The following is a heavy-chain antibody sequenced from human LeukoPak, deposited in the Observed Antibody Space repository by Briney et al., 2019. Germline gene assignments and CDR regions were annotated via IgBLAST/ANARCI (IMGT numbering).Heavy chain of an antibody. D-gene: IGHD5-18*01. CDR1: GFTFSSYV. V-gene: IGHV3-48*04. J-gene: IGHJ4*02. CDR3: ARTGRGYSYGYQLDY. Sequence: GGSLRLSCAASGFTFSSYVMTWVRQAPGKGLEWVSYISSSGSTIYYADSVKGRFTISRDNAKNSLYLQMNSLRAEDTAVYYCARTGRGYSYGYQLDYWGQGTLVTVSS. CDR2: ISSSGSTI.